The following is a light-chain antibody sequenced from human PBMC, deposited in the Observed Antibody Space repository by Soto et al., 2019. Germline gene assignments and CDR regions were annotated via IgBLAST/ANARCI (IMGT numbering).Light chain of an antibody. V-gene: IGLV2-14*01. CDR3: SSYTTSSTLGV. CDR1: SSDVAGYNY. CDR2: DVS. Sequence: QSVLTQPASVSGSPGQSITISCTGTSSDVAGYNYVSWYQQHPGKAPKLMIYDVSNRPSGVSNRFSGSKSGNTASLTISGLQAVDEADYYCSSYTTSSTLGVFGGGTKLTVL. J-gene: IGLJ2*01.